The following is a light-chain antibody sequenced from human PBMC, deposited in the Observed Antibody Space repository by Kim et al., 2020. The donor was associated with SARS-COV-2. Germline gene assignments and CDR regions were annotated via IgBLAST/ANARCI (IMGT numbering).Light chain of an antibody. CDR2: GAS. CDR3: QQYGSSFMYT. J-gene: IGKJ2*01. V-gene: IGKV3-20*01. CDR1: QSVSSSY. Sequence: SPGERATLSGRASQSVSSSYLAWYQHKPGQPPRLLIYGASTRATGIPDRFSGSGSGTDFTLTISKLEPEDFAVYYCQQYGSSFMYTFGQGTKLEI.